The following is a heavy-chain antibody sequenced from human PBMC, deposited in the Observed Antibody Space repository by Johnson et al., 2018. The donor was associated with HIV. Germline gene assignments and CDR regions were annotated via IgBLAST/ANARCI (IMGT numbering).Heavy chain of an antibody. V-gene: IGHV3-30*02. J-gene: IGHJ3*02. D-gene: IGHD3-22*01. CDR2: RRFDGSKK. CDR1: GFTFSSYG. Sequence: QVQLVESGGGVVQPGGSLRLSCAASGFTFSSYGMHWVRQAPGKGLEWVAFRRFDGSKKYYADSVKGGFTISRDNSKNTLYLQMNSLRAEDTAVYYCAKEVTPGAFTMIEVVGAFDSWGQGTMVTVSS. CDR3: AKEVTPGAFTMIEVVGAFDS.